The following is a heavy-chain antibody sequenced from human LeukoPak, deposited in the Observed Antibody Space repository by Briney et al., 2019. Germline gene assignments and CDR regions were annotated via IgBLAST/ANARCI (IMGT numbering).Heavy chain of an antibody. CDR2: INHRGST. CDR1: GESFSNYY. Sequence: SETLSLTCAVYGESFSNYYWSWIRQPPGKGLEWIGEINHRGSTNYNPSLKSRVTISVDTSKNQFSLKLTSVTAADTAVYYCARESRYYYMDVWGTGTTVTVSS. J-gene: IGHJ6*03. CDR3: ARESRYYYMDV. V-gene: IGHV4-34*01.